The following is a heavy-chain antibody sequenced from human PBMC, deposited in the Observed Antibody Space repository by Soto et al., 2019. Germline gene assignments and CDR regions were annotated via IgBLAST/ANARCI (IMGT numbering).Heavy chain of an antibody. CDR2: IHYSGNT. V-gene: IGHV4-59*01. D-gene: IGHD3-16*01. Sequence: ASETLSLTCSVSSASIGSYFWSWIRQPPEKGLEWIGNIHYSGNTNINHSLRSRVTMSADTSRNQFSLKLRSVTAAHTAVYFCAIFLSYGATTNNCSRPRRHAPLVSV. J-gene: IGHJ5*02. CDR3: AIFLSYGATTNNCSRP. CDR1: SASIGSYF.